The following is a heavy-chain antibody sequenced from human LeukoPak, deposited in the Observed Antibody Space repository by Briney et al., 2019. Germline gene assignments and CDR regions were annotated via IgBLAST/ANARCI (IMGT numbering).Heavy chain of an antibody. CDR3: GRDLFMIVVPGQNVLDY. CDR1: GFTFSTYG. CDR2: TWYDGSNK. Sequence: GGSLRLSCAASGFTFSTYGMHWVRQAPGKGLEWVAVTWYDGSNKYYADSVKGRFTISRDNSKNTLYLQMDSLRAEDTAVYYCGRDLFMIVVPGQNVLDYWGQGTLVTVSS. V-gene: IGHV3-33*01. D-gene: IGHD3-22*01. J-gene: IGHJ4*02.